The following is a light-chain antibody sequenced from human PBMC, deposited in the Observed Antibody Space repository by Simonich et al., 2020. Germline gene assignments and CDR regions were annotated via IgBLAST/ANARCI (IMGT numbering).Light chain of an antibody. V-gene: IGKV3-15*01. CDR1: QSVSMT. CDR2: GAS. Sequence: EIVITQSPATLSVSPGERATLSCRASQSVSMTLAWYQQKPGQAPRLLIYGASTRATGIPARFSGSGSGTEFTLTISSLQSEDFAVYYCQQYNNWPWTFGQGTKVEIK. J-gene: IGKJ1*01. CDR3: QQYNNWPWT.